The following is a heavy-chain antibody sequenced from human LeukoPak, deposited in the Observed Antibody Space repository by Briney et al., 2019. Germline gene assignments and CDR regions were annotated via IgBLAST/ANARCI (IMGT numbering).Heavy chain of an antibody. CDR3: ATGENYYDSSGYYL. D-gene: IGHD3-22*01. CDR1: GYTLTELS. V-gene: IGHV1-24*01. J-gene: IGHJ4*02. Sequence: GASVQVSCKVSGYTLTELSMHWVRQDPGKGLEWMGGFDPEDGETIYAQKFQGRVTMTEDTSTDTAYMELSSLRSEDTAVYYCATGENYYDSSGYYLWGQGTLVTVSS. CDR2: FDPEDGET.